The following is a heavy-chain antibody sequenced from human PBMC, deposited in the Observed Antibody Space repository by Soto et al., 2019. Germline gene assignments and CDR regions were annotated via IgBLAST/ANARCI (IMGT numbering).Heavy chain of an antibody. D-gene: IGHD3-16*01. J-gene: IGHJ4*02. V-gene: IGHV4-61*01. CDR1: GGSVSGGSYF. Sequence: QVQLQESGPGLMKPSETLSLTCSVSGGSVSGGSYFWSWIRQPPGKGLEWLGFISNTGRTIYNPSLEIRVTISVDTSKNQFSMNLSSVTAADTAVYYCARDRSYVFFDFWGQGTLFTVSS. CDR2: ISNTGRT. CDR3: ARDRSYVFFDF.